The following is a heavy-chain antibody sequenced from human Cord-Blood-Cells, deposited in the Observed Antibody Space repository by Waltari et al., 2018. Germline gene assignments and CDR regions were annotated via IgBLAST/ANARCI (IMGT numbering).Heavy chain of an antibody. J-gene: IGHJ6*02. Sequence: APGQGLEWMGWTSAYNGNTNYAQKLQGRVTMTTDTSTSTAYTELRSLRSDDTAVYYGARRLGPQKNYYYYGMDVWGQGTTVTVSS. CDR2: TSAYNGNT. V-gene: IGHV1-18*01. CDR3: ARRLGPQKNYYYYGMDV. D-gene: IGHD3-16*01.